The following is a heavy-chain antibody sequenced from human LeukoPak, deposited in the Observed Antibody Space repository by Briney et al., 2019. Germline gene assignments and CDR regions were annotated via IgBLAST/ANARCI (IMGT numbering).Heavy chain of an antibody. CDR2: IYYSGST. CDR3: ARFPSYDPHRMDV. CDR1: GGSISTYY. Sequence: SETLSLTCTVSGGSISTYYWSWIRQSPGKGLECIGYIYYSGSTNYNPSLKSRVTISVDTSKNQFSLKLSSATAADTAVYYCARFPSYDPHRMDVWGQGTTVIVSS. J-gene: IGHJ6*02. D-gene: IGHD3-22*01. V-gene: IGHV4-59*01.